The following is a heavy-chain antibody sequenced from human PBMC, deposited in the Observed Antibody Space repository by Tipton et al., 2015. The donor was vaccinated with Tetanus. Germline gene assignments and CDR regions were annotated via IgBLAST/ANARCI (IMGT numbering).Heavy chain of an antibody. D-gene: IGHD3-10*01. Sequence: TLSLTCTVSGGSISSYYWSWIRQPPGKGLEWIGYIYYSGSTNYNPSLKSRVTISVDTSKNQFSLKLSSVTAADTAVYYCARVSRYYYGSGSYSYWGQGTLVTVSS. J-gene: IGHJ4*02. CDR2: IYYSGST. V-gene: IGHV4-59*01. CDR3: ARVSRYYYGSGSYSY. CDR1: GGSISSYY.